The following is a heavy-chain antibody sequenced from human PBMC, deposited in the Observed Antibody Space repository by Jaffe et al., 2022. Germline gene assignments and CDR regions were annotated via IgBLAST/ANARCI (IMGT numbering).Heavy chain of an antibody. CDR1: GFTFSSYA. D-gene: IGHD6-19*01. CDR3: AKDEVSSSGWSPGAEYFHH. Sequence: EVQLLESGGGLVQPGGSLRLSCVASGFTFSSYAMSWVRQAPGKGLEWVSVISGSGGSTYYADSVKGRFTISRDDSKNTLYMQMNSLRSEDTAVYYCAKDEVSSSGWSPGAEYFHHWGQGTLVTVSS. V-gene: IGHV3-23*01. CDR2: ISGSGGST. J-gene: IGHJ1*01.